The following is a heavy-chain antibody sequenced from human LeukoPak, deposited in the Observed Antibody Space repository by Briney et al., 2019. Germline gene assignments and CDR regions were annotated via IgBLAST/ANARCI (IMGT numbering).Heavy chain of an antibody. CDR3: ARVDRGYSYGLRPYYYYYMDV. CDR2: IYYSGST. Sequence: SETLSLTCTVSGGSISSYYWSWIRQPPGRGLEWIGYIYYSGSTNYNPSLKSRVTISVVTSKNQFSLKLNSLTAADTAVYYCARVDRGYSYGLRPYYYYYMDVWGKGTTVTVSS. CDR1: GGSISSYY. J-gene: IGHJ6*03. D-gene: IGHD5-18*01. V-gene: IGHV4-59*12.